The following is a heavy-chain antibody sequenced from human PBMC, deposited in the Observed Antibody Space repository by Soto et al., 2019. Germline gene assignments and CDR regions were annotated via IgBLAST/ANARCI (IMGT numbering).Heavy chain of an antibody. Sequence: EVQLVESGGGLVQPGGSLRLSCAASGFTVSSKYMSWVRQAPGKGLEWVATISATGGSTYYADSVKGRFTISRDNSKNTLYLQMNGLRVEDTAVYYCAKDRLAGNFDYWGQGTQVTVSS. J-gene: IGHJ4*02. CDR2: ISATGGST. CDR1: GFTVSSKY. V-gene: IGHV3-23*04. CDR3: AKDRLAGNFDY.